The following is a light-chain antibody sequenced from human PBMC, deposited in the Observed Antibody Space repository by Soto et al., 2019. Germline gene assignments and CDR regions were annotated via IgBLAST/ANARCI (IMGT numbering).Light chain of an antibody. Sequence: QSVLTQPPSASGSPGQSVTISCTGTSSDIGGYDYVSWYQQHPGKAPKLMIYEVNKRPSGVPDRFSGSKSGNTASLIVSGLQAEDEADYYCSSYAGSNNLVFAGGTKLTVL. CDR1: SSDIGGYDY. V-gene: IGLV2-8*01. CDR3: SSYAGSNNLV. CDR2: EVN. J-gene: IGLJ3*02.